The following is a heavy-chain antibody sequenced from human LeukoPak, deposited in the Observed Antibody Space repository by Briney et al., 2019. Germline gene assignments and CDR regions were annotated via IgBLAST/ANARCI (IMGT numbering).Heavy chain of an antibody. V-gene: IGHV3-9*01. CDR1: GFTFDDYA. Sequence: GGSLRLSCAASGFTFDDYAMHWVRQAPGKGLEWVSGISWNSGSIGYADSVKGRFTISRDNAKNSLYLQMNSLRAEDTALYYCAKDAYCGGDCYSGPPWFDPWGQGTLVTVSS. J-gene: IGHJ5*02. D-gene: IGHD2-21*02. CDR3: AKDAYCGGDCYSGPPWFDP. CDR2: ISWNSGSI.